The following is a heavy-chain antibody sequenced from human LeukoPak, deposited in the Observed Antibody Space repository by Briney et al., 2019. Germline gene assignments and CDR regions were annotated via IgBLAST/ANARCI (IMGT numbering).Heavy chain of an antibody. J-gene: IGHJ5*02. Sequence: GGSLRLSCAASGFTFSDYYMSWIRQAPGKGLEWVSYISSSGSTIYYADSVEGRFTISRDNAKNSLYLQMNSLRAEDTAVYYCARDDYVWGSYSEDWFDPWGQGTLVTVTS. CDR1: GFTFSDYY. CDR3: ARDDYVWGSYSEDWFDP. D-gene: IGHD3-16*01. V-gene: IGHV3-11*01. CDR2: ISSSGSTI.